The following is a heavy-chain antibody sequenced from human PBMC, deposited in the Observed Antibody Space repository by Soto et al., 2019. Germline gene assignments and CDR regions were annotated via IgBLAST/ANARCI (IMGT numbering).Heavy chain of an antibody. J-gene: IGHJ6*02. V-gene: IGHV3-30-3*01. CDR1: GFTFSSYS. CDR2: ISYDGNNK. Sequence: QAQLVESGGGVVQPGRSLRLSCAASGFTFSSYSMHWVRQAPGKGLEWVAVISYDGNNKYYADSEKGRFTISRDNSKNTVYLQMNSRRGDDTAIYYCARDRGIYTIRYYYYGMDVWGQGTTVTVSS. D-gene: IGHD5-12*01. CDR3: ARDRGIYTIRYYYYGMDV.